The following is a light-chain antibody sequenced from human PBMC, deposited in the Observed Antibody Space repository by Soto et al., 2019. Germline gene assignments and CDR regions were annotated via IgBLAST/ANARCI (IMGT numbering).Light chain of an antibody. CDR3: QQYNNWPLT. V-gene: IGKV3-15*01. Sequence: MNQSPATLSLSPGEGATLSCRASHRVSSYLAWYQQKPGQAPRLLIYGASTRATGIPARLSGSGSGTEFTLTISSLQSEDFAVYYCQQYNNWPLTFGAGTKVDIK. CDR1: HRVSSY. J-gene: IGKJ4*01. CDR2: GAS.